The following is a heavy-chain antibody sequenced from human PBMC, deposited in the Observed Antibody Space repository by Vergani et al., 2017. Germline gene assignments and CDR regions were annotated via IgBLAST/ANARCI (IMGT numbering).Heavy chain of an antibody. CDR1: GGSFSGYY. CDR2: INHSGST. D-gene: IGHD3-22*01. CDR3: ARGGCGIPVYYYDSSREGFDP. V-gene: IGHV4-34*01. Sequence: QVQLQQWGAGLLKPSETLSLTCAVYGGSFSGYYWSWIRQPPGKGLEWIGEINHSGSTNYNPSLKSRVTISVDTSKNQFSLKLSSVTAADTAVYYCARGGCGIPVYYYDSSREGFDPWGQGTLVTVSS. J-gene: IGHJ5*02.